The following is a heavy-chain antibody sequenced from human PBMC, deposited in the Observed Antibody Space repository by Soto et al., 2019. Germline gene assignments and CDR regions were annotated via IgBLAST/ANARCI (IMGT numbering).Heavy chain of an antibody. Sequence: SETLSLTCTVSGGSISSSSYYWGWIRQPPGKGLEWIGSIYYSGSTYYNPPLKSRVTISVDTSKNQFSLKLSSVTAADTAVYYCARTLRLEAFDIWGQGTMVTVSS. CDR2: IYYSGST. CDR3: ARTLRLEAFDI. D-gene: IGHD5-12*01. CDR1: GGSISSSSYY. J-gene: IGHJ3*02. V-gene: IGHV4-39*07.